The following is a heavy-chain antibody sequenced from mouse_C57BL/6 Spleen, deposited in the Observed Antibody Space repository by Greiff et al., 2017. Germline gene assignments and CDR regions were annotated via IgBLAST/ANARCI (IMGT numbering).Heavy chain of an antibody. CDR3: ARRWDYYGSSEGYYAMDY. D-gene: IGHD1-1*01. CDR2: ITPSSGYT. V-gene: IGHV1-7*01. Sequence: QVQLQQSGAELAKPGASVKLSCKASGYTFPSYWMHWVKQRPGQCLEWIGYITPSSGYTKYNQKFKDKATFTADNSSSTAYMQLGSLTYEDSAVYYWARRWDYYGSSEGYYAMDYWGQGTSVTVSS. CDR1: GYTFPSYW. J-gene: IGHJ4*01.